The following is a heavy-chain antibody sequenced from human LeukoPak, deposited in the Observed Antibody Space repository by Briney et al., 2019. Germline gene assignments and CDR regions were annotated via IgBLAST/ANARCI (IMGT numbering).Heavy chain of an antibody. V-gene: IGHV4-59*12. CDR2: IYYSGTT. CDR3: ARDGVVVVPAARGFNWFDP. J-gene: IGHJ5*02. CDR1: GGSISSYY. Sequence: SETLSLTCTVSGGSISSYYWSWIRQPPGKGLEWIGYIYYSGTTNYNPSLKSRVTISVDSSKNQFSLKLSSVTAADAAVYYCARDGVVVVPAARGFNWFDPWGQGTLVTVSS. D-gene: IGHD2-2*01.